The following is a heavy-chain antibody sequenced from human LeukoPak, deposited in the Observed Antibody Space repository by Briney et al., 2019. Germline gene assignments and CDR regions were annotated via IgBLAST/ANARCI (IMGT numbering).Heavy chain of an antibody. D-gene: IGHD5-18*01. CDR1: GGSISSSSYY. CDR2: ISSTGSTI. V-gene: IGHV3-11*01. J-gene: IGHJ4*02. Sequence: LSLTCTVSGGSISSSSYYWGWIRQPPGKGLEWVSYISSTGSTIYYADSVKGRFTISRDNAKNSLYLQMNSLRAEDTAVYYCASSPDTAMVDYWGQGTLITVSS. CDR3: ASSPDTAMVDY.